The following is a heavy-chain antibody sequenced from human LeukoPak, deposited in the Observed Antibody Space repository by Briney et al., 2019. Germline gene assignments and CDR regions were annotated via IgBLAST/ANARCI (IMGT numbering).Heavy chain of an antibody. D-gene: IGHD3-10*01. Sequence: SVKVSCKASGGTFSSYAISWVRQAPGQGLEWMGGIIPIFGTANYAQKFQGRVTITAGESTSTAYMELSSLRSEDTAVYYCARDKITMVRGVIPYGMDVWGKGTTVTVSS. CDR3: ARDKITMVRGVIPYGMDV. V-gene: IGHV1-69*13. CDR2: IIPIFGTA. J-gene: IGHJ6*04. CDR1: GGTFSSYA.